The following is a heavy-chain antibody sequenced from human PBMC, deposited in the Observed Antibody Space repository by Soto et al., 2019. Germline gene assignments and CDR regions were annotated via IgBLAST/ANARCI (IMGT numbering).Heavy chain of an antibody. CDR3: VMVGRQWLVASDFDC. D-gene: IGHD6-19*01. CDR1: GFTFSDYA. V-gene: IGHV3-30*03. J-gene: IGHJ4*02. CDR2: VSHDGRNT. Sequence: VQLVESGGGVVQPGRSLRLSCEASGFTFSDYAMHWVRQAPGKGLEWVAVVSHDGRNTHYADSVKGRFTISRDSSKNTVSLEMTSLIAEDVAVYFGVMVGRQWLVASDFDCWGQGALVTVSS.